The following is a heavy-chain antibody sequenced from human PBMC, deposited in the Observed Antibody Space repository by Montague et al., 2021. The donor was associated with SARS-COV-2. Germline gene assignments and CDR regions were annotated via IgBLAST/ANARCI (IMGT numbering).Heavy chain of an antibody. D-gene: IGHD6-13*01. CDR2: ISGSGGSP. Sequence: SLRLSCAASGFTVSSYALSWVRQAPGKGLEWVSAISGSGGSPYYADPXXVLFTISRDNSKNTLYLQMNSLRAEDTAVYYCAKVGSSWYHGYYYGMDVWGQGTTVTVSS. V-gene: IGHV3-23*01. J-gene: IGHJ6*02. CDR1: GFTVSSYA. CDR3: AKVGSSWYHGYYYGMDV.